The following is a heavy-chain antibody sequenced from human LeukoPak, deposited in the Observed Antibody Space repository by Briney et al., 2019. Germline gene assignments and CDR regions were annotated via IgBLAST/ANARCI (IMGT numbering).Heavy chain of an antibody. J-gene: IGHJ4*02. D-gene: IGHD5-18*01. V-gene: IGHV3-23*01. CDR1: GFTFSSYA. Sequence: GGSLRLSCAASGFTFSSYAMSWVHQAPGKGLEWVSAISGSGGSTYYADSVKGRFTISRDNSKNTLYLQMNSLRAEDTAVYYCAKASWIQLWLPDYWGQGTLVTVSS. CDR3: AKASWIQLWLPDY. CDR2: ISGSGGST.